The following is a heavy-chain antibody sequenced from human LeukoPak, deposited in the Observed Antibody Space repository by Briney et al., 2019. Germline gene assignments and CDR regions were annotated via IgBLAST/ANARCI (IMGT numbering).Heavy chain of an antibody. CDR3: AKDKYSPNINNWFDP. D-gene: IGHD5-18*01. Sequence: GGSLRLSCAASGFTFSSYAMSWVRQAPGKGLEWVSAVSGSGGSTYYADSVKGRFTISRDNSKNTLYLQMNSLRAEDTAVYYCAKDKYSPNINNWFDPWGQGTLVTVSS. J-gene: IGHJ5*02. CDR1: GFTFSSYA. CDR2: VSGSGGST. V-gene: IGHV3-23*01.